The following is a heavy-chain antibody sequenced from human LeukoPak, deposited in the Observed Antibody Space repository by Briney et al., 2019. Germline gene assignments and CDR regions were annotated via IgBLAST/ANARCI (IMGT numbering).Heavy chain of an antibody. CDR2: IYYSGST. D-gene: IGHD3-3*01. CDR1: GGSISGHY. Sequence: SETLSLTCTVSGGSISGHYWSWIRQPPGKGLEWIGYIYYSGSTNYNPSLKSRVTISVDTSKNQCSLKLSSVTAADTAVYYCARDRTIFGRAEAGSWFDPWGQGTLVTVSS. V-gene: IGHV4-59*11. J-gene: IGHJ5*02. CDR3: ARDRTIFGRAEAGSWFDP.